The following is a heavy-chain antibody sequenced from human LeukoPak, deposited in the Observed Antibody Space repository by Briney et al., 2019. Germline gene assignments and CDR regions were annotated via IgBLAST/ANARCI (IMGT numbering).Heavy chain of an antibody. D-gene: IGHD6-13*01. CDR3: ARDPEQQLVFDY. CDR2: INPSGGST. V-gene: IGHV1-46*01. CDR1: GYTFTSYY. Sequence: GASVKVSCKASGYTFTSYYMHWVRQAPGQGLEWMGIINPSGGSTSYAQKFQGRVTMTRNTSTSTVYMELSSLRSEDTAVYYCARDPEQQLVFDYWGQGTLVTVSS. J-gene: IGHJ4*02.